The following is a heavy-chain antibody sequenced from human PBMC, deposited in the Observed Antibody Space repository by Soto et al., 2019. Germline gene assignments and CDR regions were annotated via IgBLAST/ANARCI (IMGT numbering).Heavy chain of an antibody. D-gene: IGHD3-3*01. Sequence: GASVKVSCKASGYTFTSYGISWVRQAPGQGLEWMGWISAYNGNTNYAQKLQGRVTMTTDTSTSTAYMELRSLRSDDTAVYYCARDLHQSYDFWSGLAGGYYYYYGMDVWGQGTTVTVSS. CDR3: ARDLHQSYDFWSGLAGGYYYYYGMDV. CDR2: ISAYNGNT. V-gene: IGHV1-18*01. J-gene: IGHJ6*02. CDR1: GYTFTSYG.